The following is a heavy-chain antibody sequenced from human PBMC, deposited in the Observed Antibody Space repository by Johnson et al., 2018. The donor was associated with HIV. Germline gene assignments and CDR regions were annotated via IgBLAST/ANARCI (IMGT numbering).Heavy chain of an antibody. D-gene: IGHD5-18*01. V-gene: IGHV3-20*04. CDR3: ARDFDTAMVTCAFDI. J-gene: IGHJ3*02. CDR1: GFTFDDYG. Sequence: VQLVESGGGVVRPGGSLRLSCAASGFTFDDYGMRWVRQAPGKGLEWVSGISWNSGSIGYAVSVNGRFTISRDNAKTSLYLQMNSLSAEDTAIYYCARDFDTAMVTCAFDIWGQGTMVTVSS. CDR2: ISWNSGSI.